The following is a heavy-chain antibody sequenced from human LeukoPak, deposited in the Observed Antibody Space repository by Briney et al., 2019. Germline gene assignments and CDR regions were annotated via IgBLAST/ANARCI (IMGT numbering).Heavy chain of an antibody. V-gene: IGHV3-30*03. CDR2: TSYDGSKS. D-gene: IGHD7-27*01. J-gene: IGHJ6*02. CDR3: ARDGEPRYWGSGYYYGMDV. CDR1: GFTFSHFG. Sequence: GGSLRLSCAASGFTFSHFGMHWVRQTPGKGLEWVAVTSYDGSKSHYADSVKGRFTISRDNSKNTVSLQMNSLRADDTAVYYCARDGEPRYWGSGYYYGMDVWGQGATVTVSS.